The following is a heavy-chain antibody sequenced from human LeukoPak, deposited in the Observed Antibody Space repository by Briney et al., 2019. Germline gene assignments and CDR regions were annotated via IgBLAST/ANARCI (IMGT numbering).Heavy chain of an antibody. CDR2: ISGDGGST. J-gene: IGHJ6*02. CDR3: AKDIVATRSYGMDV. D-gene: IGHD5-12*01. CDR1: GFTFDDYA. V-gene: IGHV3-43*02. Sequence: GGSLRLSCAASGFTFDDYAMHWVRQAPGKGLEWVSLISGDGGSTYYAGSVKGRFTISRDNSKNSLYLQMNSLRTEDTALYYCAKDIVATRSYGMDVWGQGTTVTVSS.